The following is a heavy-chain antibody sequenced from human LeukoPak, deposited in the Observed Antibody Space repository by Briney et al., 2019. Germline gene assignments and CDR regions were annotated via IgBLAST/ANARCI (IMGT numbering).Heavy chain of an antibody. D-gene: IGHD2-2*01. Sequence: GGSLRLSCAASGFTFSSYWMHWVRQALGKGLVWVSRINTDGSSTSYADSVKGRFTISRDNAKNTLYLQMNSLRAEDTAVYYCTKVQYCSSISCPIDYWGQGTLVTVSS. CDR2: INTDGSST. J-gene: IGHJ4*02. CDR3: TKVQYCSSISCPIDY. V-gene: IGHV3-74*01. CDR1: GFTFSSYW.